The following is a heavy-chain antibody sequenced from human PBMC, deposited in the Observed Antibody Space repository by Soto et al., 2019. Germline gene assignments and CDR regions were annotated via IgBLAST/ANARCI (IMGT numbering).Heavy chain of an antibody. Sequence: QVQLVQSGAEVKKPGSSVKVSCTASGGTFNSYTLNWVRQAPGQRLEWVGRVNPIVGMSDSASKFQGRVTMTADRSTSTAYMDLTGLKSEDTAVYYCATSYGSGSTHFDSWGQGTLVTVSS. CDR1: GGTFNSYT. CDR2: VNPIVGMS. J-gene: IGHJ4*02. D-gene: IGHD3-10*01. CDR3: ATSYGSGSTHFDS. V-gene: IGHV1-69*02.